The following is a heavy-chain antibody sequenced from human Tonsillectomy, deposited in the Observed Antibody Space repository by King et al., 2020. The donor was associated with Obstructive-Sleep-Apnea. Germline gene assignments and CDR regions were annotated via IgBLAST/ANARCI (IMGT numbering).Heavy chain of an antibody. CDR1: GCSISSGGYY. J-gene: IGHJ5*02. V-gene: IGHV4-31*03. Sequence: QLQESGPGLVKPSQTLSLTCTVSGCSISSGGYYWSCIRQHPGKGLEGIGYIYYSGSTYYNPSLKSRVTISVDTSKNPFSLKLSSATAADTAVYYCARGGGYSGYEHWFDPWGQGTLVTVSS. CDR3: ARGGGYSGYEHWFDP. D-gene: IGHD5-12*01. CDR2: IYYSGST.